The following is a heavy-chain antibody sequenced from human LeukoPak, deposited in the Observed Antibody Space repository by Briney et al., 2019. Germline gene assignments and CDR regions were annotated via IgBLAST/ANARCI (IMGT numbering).Heavy chain of an antibody. V-gene: IGHV3-30*03. CDR1: GFTFSSYG. CDR3: ARDPYSGAYGDTYYYFMDV. D-gene: IGHD1-26*01. J-gene: IGHJ6*03. CDR2: ISYDGSNK. Sequence: GGSLRLSCAASGFTFSSYGMHWVRQAPGKGLEWVAVISYDGSNKYYADSVKGRFTISRDNSKNTLYLQMNSLRAEDTAVYYCARDPYSGAYGDTYYYFMDVWGKGTTVTISS.